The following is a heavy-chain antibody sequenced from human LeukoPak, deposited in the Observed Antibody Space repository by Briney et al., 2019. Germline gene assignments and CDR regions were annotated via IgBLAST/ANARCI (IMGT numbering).Heavy chain of an antibody. CDR2: ISSSSSYI. CDR1: GFTFSSYS. Sequence: PGGSLRLSCAASGFTFSSYSMNWVRQAPGKGLEWVSSISSSSSYIYYADSAKGRFTISRDNSENTVYLQMNSLRAEDTALYYCTRNTAQPDFWGQGTLVTVSS. J-gene: IGHJ4*02. V-gene: IGHV3-21*04. CDR3: TRNTAQPDF. D-gene: IGHD5-18*01.